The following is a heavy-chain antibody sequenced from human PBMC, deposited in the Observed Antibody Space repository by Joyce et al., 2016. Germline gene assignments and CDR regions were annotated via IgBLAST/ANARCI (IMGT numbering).Heavy chain of an antibody. CDR1: GFTFSNYG. V-gene: IGHV3-30*18. J-gene: IGHJ4*02. CDR2: IANDGNKK. D-gene: IGHD3-16*01. CDR3: AKRYDYVDY. Sequence: QVQLVESGGGVVQPGRYLRLSCAASGFTFSNYGMHWVRQAPGKGLEWVAVIANDGNKKYYADSVKGRFTISRDNSKNTLYLQMNSLRAEDTAVYYCAKRYDYVDYWGQGTLVTVSS.